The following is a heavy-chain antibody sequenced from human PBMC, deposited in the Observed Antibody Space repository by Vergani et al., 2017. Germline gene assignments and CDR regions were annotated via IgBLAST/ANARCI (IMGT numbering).Heavy chain of an antibody. V-gene: IGHV3-21*01. D-gene: IGHD6-19*01. J-gene: IGHJ4*02. Sequence: EVQLVESGGGVVQPGRSLRLSCAASGFTFSSYSMNWVRQAPGKGLEWVSSISSSSSYIYYADSVKGRFTISRDNAKNSLYLQMNSLRAEDTAVYYCARDRGIAVADFDYWGQGTLVTVSS. CDR2: ISSSSSYI. CDR1: GFTFSSYS. CDR3: ARDRGIAVADFDY.